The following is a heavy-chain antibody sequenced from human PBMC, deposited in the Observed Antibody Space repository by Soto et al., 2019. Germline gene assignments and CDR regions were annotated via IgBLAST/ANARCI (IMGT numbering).Heavy chain of an antibody. V-gene: IGHV1-2*02. J-gene: IGHJ4*02. CDR1: GYSFTGYY. CDR2: IDPDSGDT. CDR3: ARGPLE. Sequence: ASVKVSCKASGYSFTGYYLHWVRQAPGQGPEWVGKIDPDSGDTDQSQKFQGRVTLTRDTAIVTAYMELTRLTLDDTAIYYCARGPLEWGQGTLVTVSS.